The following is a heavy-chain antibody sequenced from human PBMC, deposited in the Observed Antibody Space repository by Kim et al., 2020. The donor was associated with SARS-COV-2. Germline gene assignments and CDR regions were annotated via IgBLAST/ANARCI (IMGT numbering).Heavy chain of an antibody. CDR1: GYTFTSYG. Sequence: ASVKVSCKASGYTFTSYGISWVRQAPGQGLEWMGWISAYNGNTNYAQKLQGRVTMTTDTFTSTAYMELRSLRSDDTAVYYCARVLLWFGELSSDLNWFDPWGQGTLVTVSS. CDR2: ISAYNGNT. CDR3: ARVLLWFGELSSDLNWFDP. V-gene: IGHV1-18*01. J-gene: IGHJ5*02. D-gene: IGHD3-10*01.